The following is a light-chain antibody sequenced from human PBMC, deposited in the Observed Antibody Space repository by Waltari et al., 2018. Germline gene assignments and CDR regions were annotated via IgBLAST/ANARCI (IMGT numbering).Light chain of an antibody. CDR2: DAS. Sequence: EIVLTQSPATLSLSPGERATLSCRASQVVSSYLAWYQQKPGQAPRLLIYDASNRATGIPARFSGSGSGTDFTLTISSLEPEDFAVYYCQQRSNWPPKVTFGGGTKVEIK. J-gene: IGKJ4*01. V-gene: IGKV3-11*01. CDR3: QQRSNWPPKVT. CDR1: QVVSSY.